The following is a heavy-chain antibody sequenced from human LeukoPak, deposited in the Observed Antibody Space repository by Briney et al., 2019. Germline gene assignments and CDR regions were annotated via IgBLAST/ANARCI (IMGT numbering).Heavy chain of an antibody. Sequence: GGSLRLSCAASGFTFSSYAMSWVRQAPGKGLEWVANIKQDGSGKHYVESVKGRFTISRDNAKNSLYLQMNSLRAEDTAVYYCARAIGHFDYWGQGTLVTVSS. CDR2: IKQDGSGK. V-gene: IGHV3-7*01. J-gene: IGHJ4*02. CDR3: ARAIGHFDY. D-gene: IGHD3-22*01. CDR1: GFTFSSYA.